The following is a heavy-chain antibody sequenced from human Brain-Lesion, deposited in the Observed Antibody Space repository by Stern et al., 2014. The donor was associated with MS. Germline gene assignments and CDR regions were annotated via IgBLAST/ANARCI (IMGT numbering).Heavy chain of an antibody. J-gene: IGHJ4*02. Sequence: VQLVESGPGLVKPSETLSLTCTVSGGSISSSTYYWAWIRQPPGKGLEGIGNIYYSGFTYYNPSLKSRVTISVDMSKNQFSLKLSSVTAADTAIYYCARHDSVPRPSQLYSARDRGPGYFDYWGQGTLGTVSS. CDR2: IYYSGFT. V-gene: IGHV4-39*01. CDR3: ARHDSVPRPSQLYSARDRGPGYFDY. CDR1: GGSISSSTYY. D-gene: IGHD1-26*01.